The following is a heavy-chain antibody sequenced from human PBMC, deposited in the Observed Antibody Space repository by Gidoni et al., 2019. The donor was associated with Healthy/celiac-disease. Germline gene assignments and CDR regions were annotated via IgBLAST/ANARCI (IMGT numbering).Heavy chain of an antibody. J-gene: IGHJ3*02. CDR1: GFTFDDYA. CDR2: ISWNSGSI. CDR3: AKDRTGLRDAFDI. Sequence: EVQLVESGGGLVQPGRSLRLSCAASGFTFDDYAMHWVRQAPGKGLEWVSGISWNSGSIGYADSVKGRFTISRDNAKNSLYLQMNSLRAEDTALYYCAKDRTGLRDAFDIWGQGTMVTVSS. D-gene: IGHD3-3*01. V-gene: IGHV3-9*01.